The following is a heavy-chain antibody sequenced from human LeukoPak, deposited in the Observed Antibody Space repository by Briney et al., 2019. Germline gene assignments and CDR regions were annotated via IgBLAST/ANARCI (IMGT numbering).Heavy chain of an antibody. Sequence: SVKVSCKASGGTFISYAISWVRQAPGQGLEWMGRIIPIFGTANYAQKFQGRVTITTDESTSTAYMELSSLRSEDTAVYYCARDRGRGYSYGYDLDHWGQGTLVTVSS. D-gene: IGHD5-18*01. J-gene: IGHJ4*02. CDR2: IIPIFGTA. CDR3: ARDRGRGYSYGYDLDH. CDR1: GGTFISYA. V-gene: IGHV1-69*05.